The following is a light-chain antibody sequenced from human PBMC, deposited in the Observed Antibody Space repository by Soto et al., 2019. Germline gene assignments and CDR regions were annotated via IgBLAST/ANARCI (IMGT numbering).Light chain of an antibody. V-gene: IGLV2-14*01. Sequence: QSALTQPASVSGSPGQSITISCTGTSSDVGGYNYVSWYQQHPGKAPKLMIYEVSNRPSGVSNRFSGSKSGNTASLTISGLQPEEEADYFCSSYGSTSTRYVFGAGTQLTVL. CDR2: EVS. CDR1: SSDVGGYNY. CDR3: SSYGSTSTRYV. J-gene: IGLJ1*01.